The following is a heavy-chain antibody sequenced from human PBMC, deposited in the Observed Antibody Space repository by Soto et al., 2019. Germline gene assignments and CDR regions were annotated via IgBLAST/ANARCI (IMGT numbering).Heavy chain of an antibody. V-gene: IGHV2-5*02. CDR2: IYWDDDK. J-gene: IGHJ4*02. D-gene: IGHD2-15*01. Sequence: QITFKESGPTLVKPTQTLTLTCTFSGFSLSTSGVGVGWIRQPPGKALEWLALIYWDDDKRYSPSLKSRLTINKDTSKNQLVLTITNMDTVDTATYYCALPDCSGDSCYIDYWGQGTLVSVSS. CDR1: GFSLSTSGVG. CDR3: ALPDCSGDSCYIDY.